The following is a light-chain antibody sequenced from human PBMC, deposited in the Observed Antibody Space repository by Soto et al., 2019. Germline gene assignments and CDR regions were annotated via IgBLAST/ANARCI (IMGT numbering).Light chain of an antibody. J-gene: IGLJ2*01. CDR1: SGHSNYV. V-gene: IGLV4-69*01. CDR2: LNSDGSH. Sequence: QLLLTQSPSASASLGASVKLTCTLSSGHSNYVIAWHQQQPEKGPRYLMKLNSDGSHSKGDGIPDRFSGSSSGAERYLTISSLQSEDEADYYCQTSDTGIRVFGGGTKLTVL. CDR3: QTSDTGIRV.